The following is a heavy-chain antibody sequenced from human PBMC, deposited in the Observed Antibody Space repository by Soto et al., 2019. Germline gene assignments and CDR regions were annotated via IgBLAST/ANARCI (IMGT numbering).Heavy chain of an antibody. Sequence: QVQLQQWGAGLLKPSETLSLTCAVYGGSFSGYYWSWIRQTPGKGLEWIGEINDSGSTNNNPSLKSRVTILVDTPKSQFSLKLSSVTAADTAVYYCARGLLRLCGGLSRRGGYYYYMDVWGKGTTVTVPS. CDR2: INDSGST. CDR3: ARGLLRLCGGLSRRGGYYYYMDV. D-gene: IGHD3-10*01. V-gene: IGHV4-34*01. J-gene: IGHJ6*03. CDR1: GGSFSGYY.